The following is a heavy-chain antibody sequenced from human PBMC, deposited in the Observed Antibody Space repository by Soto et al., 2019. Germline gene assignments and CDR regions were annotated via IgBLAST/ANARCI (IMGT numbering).Heavy chain of an antibody. D-gene: IGHD5-18*01. V-gene: IGHV4-59*01. CDR2: ISYTVDA. CDR1: AGSLSRYY. CDR3: VASLMSRAMESFDY. Sequence: SETLSLTCSVSAGSLSRYYWGWVRQSPGEGLQWIAHISYTVDASYNPSLKSRVTISLDTSKNQIALRLMSVTAADTAVYYCVASLMSRAMESFDYWGQGTLVTVSS. J-gene: IGHJ4*02.